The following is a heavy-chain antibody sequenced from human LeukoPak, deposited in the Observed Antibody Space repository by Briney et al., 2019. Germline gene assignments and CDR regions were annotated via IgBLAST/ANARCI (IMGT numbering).Heavy chain of an antibody. Sequence: GGSLRLSCAASGFTFSSYSMNWVRQAPGKGLEWVSSISSSSSYIYYADSVKGRFTISRDNAKNSLYLQLNTLSAEDKAVYYCASWDYGSGSYYNGDNQPIDYWGQGTLVTVSS. J-gene: IGHJ4*02. CDR2: ISSSSSYI. D-gene: IGHD3-10*01. CDR1: GFTFSSYS. V-gene: IGHV3-21*01. CDR3: ASWDYGSGSYYNGDNQPIDY.